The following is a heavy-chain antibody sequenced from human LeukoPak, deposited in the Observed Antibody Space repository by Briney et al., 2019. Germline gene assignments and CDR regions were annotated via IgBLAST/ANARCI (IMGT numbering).Heavy chain of an antibody. CDR3: VRGGGYSHGYVGYYGLDV. CDR2: MWYDGSNE. D-gene: IGHD3-3*01. Sequence: GGSLRLSWVASGFIFSTYGMYWVRQAPGKGLEWVAVMWYDGSNEYYGDSVKGRFIISRDNSKNTLYLQMNSLRAEDTAVYYCVRGGGYSHGYVGYYGLDVWGQGTTVTVSS. CDR1: GFIFSTYG. J-gene: IGHJ6*02. V-gene: IGHV3-33*07.